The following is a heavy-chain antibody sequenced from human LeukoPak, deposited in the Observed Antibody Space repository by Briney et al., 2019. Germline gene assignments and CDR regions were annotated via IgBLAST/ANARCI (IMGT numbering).Heavy chain of an antibody. CDR3: ARALNLHTLDY. J-gene: IGHJ4*02. CDR2: VNHSGST. V-gene: IGHV4-34*01. CDR1: GVSFSDYV. Sequence: SETLSLTCAVYGVSFSDYVWCWIRQPPGKGLEWIGEVNHSGSTSYNPSLKSRVTISVDTSKNQFSLKLTSVTAADTAVYYCARALNLHTLDYWGPGTLVTVSS. D-gene: IGHD1-1*01.